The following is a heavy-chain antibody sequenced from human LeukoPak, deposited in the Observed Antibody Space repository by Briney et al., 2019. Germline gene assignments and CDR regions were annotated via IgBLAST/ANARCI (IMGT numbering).Heavy chain of an antibody. D-gene: IGHD2-21*02. V-gene: IGHV3-23*01. Sequence: GGSLRLSCAASGFTVSSNYMSWVRQAPGKGLEWVSAISGSGGSTYYADSVKGRFTISRDNSKNTLYLQMNSLRAEDTAVYYCAKDLDCGGDCSLNYYYYYGMDVWGQGTTVTVSS. J-gene: IGHJ6*02. CDR1: GFTVSSNY. CDR2: ISGSGGST. CDR3: AKDLDCGGDCSLNYYYYYGMDV.